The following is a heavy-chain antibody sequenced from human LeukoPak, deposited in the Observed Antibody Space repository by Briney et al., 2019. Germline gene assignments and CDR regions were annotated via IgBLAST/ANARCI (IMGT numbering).Heavy chain of an antibody. D-gene: IGHD1-1*01. J-gene: IGHJ4*02. CDR3: ARVSATAWKYYFDY. V-gene: IGHV4-59*01. CDR2: IYYSGST. Sequence: SETLSLTCTVSGGSISSYYWSWIRQPPGKGLEWIGYIYYSGSTNYNPSLKSRVTISVDTSKNQFSLKLSSVTAADTAVYYCARVSATAWKYYFDYWGQGTLVTVSS. CDR1: GGSISSYY.